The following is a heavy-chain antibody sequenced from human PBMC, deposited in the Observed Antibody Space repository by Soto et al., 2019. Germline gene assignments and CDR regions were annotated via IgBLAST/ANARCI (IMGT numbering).Heavy chain of an antibody. D-gene: IGHD4-4*01. CDR2: INAGNGNT. CDR3: ARELQGLYYFDY. J-gene: IGHJ4*02. V-gene: IGHV1-3*01. CDR1: EYTFTSYV. Sequence: QVQVVQSGAEVKKPGASVKVSCKASEYTFTSYVILWVRQAPGQSLEWMGWINAGNGNTKYSQKFQGRVTITRDTSASTAYMELSSLRSEDTAVYYCARELQGLYYFDYWGQGTLVTVSS.